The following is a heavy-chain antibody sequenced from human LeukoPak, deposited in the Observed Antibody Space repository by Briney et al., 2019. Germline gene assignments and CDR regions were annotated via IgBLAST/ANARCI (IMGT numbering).Heavy chain of an antibody. CDR1: GFTFSSYS. D-gene: IGHD2-21*01. CDR3: AREGVMAFDY. CDR2: IGSDASLT. J-gene: IGHJ4*02. V-gene: IGHV3-30*04. Sequence: GGSLRLSCTASGFTFSSYSMHWVRQAPGKGLEWVAVIGSDASLTYYADFVKGRFTISRDNSKDTLYLQMNSLRADDTAIYYCAREGVMAFDYWGQGTLVTVSS.